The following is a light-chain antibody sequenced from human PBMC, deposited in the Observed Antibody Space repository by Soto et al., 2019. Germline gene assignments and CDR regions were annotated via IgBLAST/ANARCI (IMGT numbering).Light chain of an antibody. J-gene: IGKJ5*01. CDR2: DTS. Sequence: GLTQSPGTLSLSPGERATLSCRASQSLTNSFIAWYQQRPGQAPRLLIYDTSSRASGIPDRFSGGGSGTDFTLTISRLETEDFAVFYCQQYGTSEIIFGQGTRLEI. CDR1: QSLTNSF. V-gene: IGKV3-20*01. CDR3: QQYGTSEII.